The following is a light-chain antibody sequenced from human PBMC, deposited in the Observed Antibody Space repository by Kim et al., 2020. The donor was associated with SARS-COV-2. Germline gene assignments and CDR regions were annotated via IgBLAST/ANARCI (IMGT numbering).Light chain of an antibody. V-gene: IGLV3-25*03. CDR3: QSADNTGAWV. J-gene: IGLJ3*02. Sequence: VSPGQTARITCSGDVLSKQYAYWYQQKPGQAPLLIIYRDTERPSGIPARFSGSTSGTTVTLTISGVQADVEADYYCQSADNTGAWVFGGGTQLTVL. CDR1: VLSKQY. CDR2: RDT.